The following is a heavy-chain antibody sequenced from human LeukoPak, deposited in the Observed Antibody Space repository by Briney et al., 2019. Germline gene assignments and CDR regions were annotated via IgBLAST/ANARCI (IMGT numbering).Heavy chain of an antibody. CDR1: GGSISSGGYY. J-gene: IGHJ4*02. V-gene: IGHV4-30-2*01. D-gene: IGHD6-13*01. CDR3: ARVDLFEYSSSRGGY. Sequence: SQTLSLTCTVSGGSISSGGYYWSWIRQPPGKGLEWIGYIYHSGSTYYNPSLKSRVTISVDRSKNQFSLKLSSVTAADTAVYYCARVDLFEYSSSRGGYWGQGTLVTVSS. CDR2: IYHSGST.